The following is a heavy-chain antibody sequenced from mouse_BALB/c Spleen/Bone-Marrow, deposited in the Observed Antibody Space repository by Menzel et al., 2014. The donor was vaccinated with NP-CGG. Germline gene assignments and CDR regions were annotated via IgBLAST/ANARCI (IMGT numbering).Heavy chain of an antibody. D-gene: IGHD1-1*02. J-gene: IGHJ2*01. CDR1: GYTFTSYT. Sequence: QVQLKESGAELARPGASAQMSCKASGYTFTSYTMHWVKQRPGQGLEWIGFINPSSNYTNYNQKFKDKATLTADKSSSTTYMQLSSLTSEDSAVYYCARVLRWSMGYWGKGTTLTVTT. CDR2: INPSSNYT. CDR3: ARVLRWSMGY. V-gene: IGHV1-4*01.